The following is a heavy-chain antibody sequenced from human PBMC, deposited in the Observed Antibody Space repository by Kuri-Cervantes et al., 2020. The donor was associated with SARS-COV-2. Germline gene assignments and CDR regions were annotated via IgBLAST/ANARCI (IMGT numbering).Heavy chain of an antibody. Sequence: SVKVSCKVSGYTLTELSMHWVRQAPGQGLEWMGGIIPIFGSADYSQKFQGRVTITADESTSTAYMELRGLKSEDTAVYYCAGADAKHTRNYPAERWDYWGQGTLVTGYS. J-gene: IGHJ4*02. CDR1: GYTLTELS. CDR3: AGADAKHTRNYPAERWDY. CDR2: IIPIFGSA. D-gene: IGHD2-15*01. V-gene: IGHV1-69*13.